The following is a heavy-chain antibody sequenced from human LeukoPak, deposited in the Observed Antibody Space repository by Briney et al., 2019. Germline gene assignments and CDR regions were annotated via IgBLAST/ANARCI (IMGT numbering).Heavy chain of an antibody. CDR2: INHSGSA. Sequence: SGTLSLTCAVYDGSFSGYYCSWIRQPPGKGLEWIGEINHSGSANYNPSLKSRVTILLDTSKNQFSLNLSSVTAADTAVYYCARAPKSRLVGVPKGPFDPWGQGTLVTVSS. CDR3: ARAPKSRLVGVPKGPFDP. J-gene: IGHJ5*02. D-gene: IGHD3-3*01. V-gene: IGHV4-34*01. CDR1: DGSFSGYY.